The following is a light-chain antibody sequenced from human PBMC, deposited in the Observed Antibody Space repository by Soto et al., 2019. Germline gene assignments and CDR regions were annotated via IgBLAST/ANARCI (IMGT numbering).Light chain of an antibody. CDR3: QQRSNWPRT. CDR2: DAS. J-gene: IGKJ2*01. V-gene: IGKV3-11*01. CDR1: QSVSNN. Sequence: EIVLTQSPATLSLSPGERATLSCRASQSVSNNLGWYQQKPGQAPRLLIYDASNRATDIPARFSGSGSGTDFPLTISSLEPEDFAVYYCQQRSNWPRTFGQGTKLEIK.